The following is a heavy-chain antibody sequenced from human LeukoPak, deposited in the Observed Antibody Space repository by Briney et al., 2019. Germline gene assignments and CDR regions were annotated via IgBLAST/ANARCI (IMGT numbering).Heavy chain of an antibody. D-gene: IGHD5-24*01. Sequence: GESLKISCKGSGYSFTSYWIGWVRQMPGKGLEWMGIIYPGDSDTRYSPSFQGQVTISADKSISTAYLQWSSLKASDTAMCYCARRSRRWTTPFDYWGQGTLVTVSS. V-gene: IGHV5-51*01. CDR1: GYSFTSYW. CDR2: IYPGDSDT. CDR3: ARRSRRWTTPFDY. J-gene: IGHJ4*02.